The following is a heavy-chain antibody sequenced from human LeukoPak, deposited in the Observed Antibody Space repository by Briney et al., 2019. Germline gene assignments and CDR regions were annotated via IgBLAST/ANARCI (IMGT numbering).Heavy chain of an antibody. J-gene: IGHJ3*02. Sequence: GGSLRLSCAASGFTFSDYYMSWIRQAPGKGLEWVSYISSSGSTIYYADSVKGRFTISRDNAKNSLYLQMNSLRAEDTAVYYCARDYYDSRGYYSSDAFDIWGQGTMVTVSS. CDR2: ISSSGSTI. D-gene: IGHD3-22*01. CDR1: GFTFSDYY. CDR3: ARDYYDSRGYYSSDAFDI. V-gene: IGHV3-11*04.